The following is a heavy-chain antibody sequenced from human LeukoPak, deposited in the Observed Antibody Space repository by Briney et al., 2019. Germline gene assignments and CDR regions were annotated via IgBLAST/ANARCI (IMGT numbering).Heavy chain of an antibody. V-gene: IGHV4-59*12. J-gene: IGHJ3*02. D-gene: IGHD3-16*01. Sequence: PSETLSLTCTVSGGSISSYYWSWIRQPPGKGLEWIGYIYYSGTTNYNPSLKSRVTISVDKSKNQFSLKLSSVTAADTAVYYCASLHDDDYVWGSLEAFDIWGQGTMVTVSS. CDR1: GGSISSYY. CDR2: IYYSGTT. CDR3: ASLHDDDYVWGSLEAFDI.